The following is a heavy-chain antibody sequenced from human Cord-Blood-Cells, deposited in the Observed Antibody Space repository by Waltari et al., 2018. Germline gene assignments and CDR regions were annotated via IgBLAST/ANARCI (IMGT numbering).Heavy chain of an antibody. CDR1: GYSFTSYW. V-gene: IGHV5-51*03. Sequence: EVQLVQSGAEVKKPGESLKISCKGSGYSFTSYWIGWVRQMPGKGLEWMGIIYPGESDTRYSPSFQGQVTSSADKAISTAYLQWSSLKASDTAMYYCARLDPAAGDPGSYYFDYWGQGTLVTVSS. CDR3: ARLDPAAGDPGSYYFDY. CDR2: IYPGESDT. D-gene: IGHD6-13*01. J-gene: IGHJ4*02.